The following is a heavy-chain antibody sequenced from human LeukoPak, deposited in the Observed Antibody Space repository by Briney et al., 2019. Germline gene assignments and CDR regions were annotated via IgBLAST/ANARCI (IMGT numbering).Heavy chain of an antibody. CDR3: ASSGSYGVL. Sequence: SETLSLTYAVYGGSFSGYYWSWIRQPPGKGLEWIGEINHSGSTNYNPSLKSRVTISVDTSKNQFSLKLSSVTAADTAVYYCASSGSYGVLWGQGTLVTVSS. J-gene: IGHJ4*02. CDR1: GGSFSGYY. D-gene: IGHD1-26*01. CDR2: INHSGST. V-gene: IGHV4-34*01.